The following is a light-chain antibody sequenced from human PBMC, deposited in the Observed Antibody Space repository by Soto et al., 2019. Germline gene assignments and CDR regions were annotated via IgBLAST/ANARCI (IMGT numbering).Light chain of an antibody. CDR2: GAS. J-gene: IGKJ1*01. CDR1: QSVSSSS. CDR3: QQYGSSPGWT. V-gene: IGKV3-20*01. Sequence: DMVLTQFPDTLSLSPGERATLSCRASQSVSSSSLAWYQQRRGQAPRLLIHGASSRATGIPARFSGSGSGTEFTLTISSLQSEDFAVYYCQQYGSSPGWTFGQGTKVDIK.